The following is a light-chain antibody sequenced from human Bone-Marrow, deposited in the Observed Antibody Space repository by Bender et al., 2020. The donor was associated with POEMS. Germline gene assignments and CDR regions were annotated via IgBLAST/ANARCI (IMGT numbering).Light chain of an antibody. J-gene: IGLJ1*01. CDR2: EDD. V-gene: IGLV2-23*02. Sequence: QSALTQPASVSGSPGQSITISCTGTSSDVGSYNLVSWYQQHPGKAPKLIIYEDDKRPSGVSNRFSGSKSGNTASLTISGLQAEDEADYYCCSYAGTNTFLFGTGTKVTVL. CDR1: SSDVGSYNL. CDR3: CSYAGTNTFL.